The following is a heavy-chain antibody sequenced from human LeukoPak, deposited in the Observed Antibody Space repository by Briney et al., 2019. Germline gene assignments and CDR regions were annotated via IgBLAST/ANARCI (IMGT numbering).Heavy chain of an antibody. CDR1: GGSISSYY. Sequence: SETLSLTCTVSGGSISSYYWSWLRQPAGKGLEWIGRIYSGGSTNYNPSLKSRVTMSVDSSNNQFSLKLSSVTAADTAVFYCARENTGSYREFDYWGQGTLVTVSS. CDR2: IYSGGST. CDR3: ARENTGSYREFDY. D-gene: IGHD1-26*01. J-gene: IGHJ4*02. V-gene: IGHV4-4*07.